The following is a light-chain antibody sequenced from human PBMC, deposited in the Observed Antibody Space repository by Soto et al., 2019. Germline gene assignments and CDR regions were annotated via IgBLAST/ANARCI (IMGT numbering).Light chain of an antibody. Sequence: DFQMTQSPSSLSSSVGDRVTITCQASQDISKHLSWYQQKPGKAPNLLICDASTLETGVPSRFSGSGSGTEFTFTISSLQPEDFATYYCQQYGDLPLTFGQGTRLEIK. J-gene: IGKJ5*01. CDR3: QQYGDLPLT. CDR1: QDISKH. CDR2: DAS. V-gene: IGKV1-33*01.